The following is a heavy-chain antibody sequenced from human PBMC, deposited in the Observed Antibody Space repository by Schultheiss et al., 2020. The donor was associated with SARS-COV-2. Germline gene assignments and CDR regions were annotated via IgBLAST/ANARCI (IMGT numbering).Heavy chain of an antibody. D-gene: IGHD3-22*01. V-gene: IGHV3-48*03. Sequence: GGSLRLSCAASGFIFSSCEMNWVRQAPGKGLEWVSYISSSGSTIYYADSVKGRFTISRDNSKNTLYLQMNSLRAEDTAVYYCASDSDSSGSGKYYYGMDVWGQGTTVTVSS. CDR3: ASDSDSSGSGKYYYGMDV. CDR2: ISSSGSTI. CDR1: GFIFSSCE. J-gene: IGHJ6*02.